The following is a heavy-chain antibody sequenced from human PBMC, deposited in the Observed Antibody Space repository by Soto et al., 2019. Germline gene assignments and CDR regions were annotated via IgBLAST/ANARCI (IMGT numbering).Heavy chain of an antibody. V-gene: IGHV3-74*01. CDR2: VDSAGSGT. CDR1: GITFSGFW. J-gene: IGHJ4*02. Sequence: PGGSLILSCVASGITFSGFWMHWVRQVPGKGLVWVARVDSAGSGTSYADSVKGRFTISRDNAKNTLSLQMDSLRVEDTAVYYCATVFEHWGQG. CDR3: ATVFEH.